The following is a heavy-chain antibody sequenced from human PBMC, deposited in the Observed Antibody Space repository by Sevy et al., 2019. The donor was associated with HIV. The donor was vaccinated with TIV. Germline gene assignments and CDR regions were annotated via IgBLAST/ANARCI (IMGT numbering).Heavy chain of an antibody. CDR2: IYPGDSVT. CDR1: GYTFSNYW. Sequence: GESLNISCKGSGYTFSNYWIGWVRQMPGKGLEWMGVIYPGDSVTRYSPSFKGQVTMSADKSTSTAYLQWSSLKTSDTAIYYCARYPIVVVPAAEYYFDYWGQGTLVTVSS. J-gene: IGHJ4*02. CDR3: ARYPIVVVPAAEYYFDY. V-gene: IGHV5-51*01. D-gene: IGHD2-2*01.